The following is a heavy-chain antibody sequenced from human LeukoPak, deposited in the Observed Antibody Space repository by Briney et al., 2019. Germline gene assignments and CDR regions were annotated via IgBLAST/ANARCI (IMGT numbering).Heavy chain of an antibody. Sequence: SETLSLTCTVSGGSISSIDYFWTWIRQPPGKGLEWIAYVSYGGRAHYCPSLSGRLTISLDTSKNQFSLKLTPVTVADTAVYYCARARELGALDFWGQGTLITVSS. D-gene: IGHD1-7*01. CDR2: VSYGGRA. V-gene: IGHV4-30-4*01. J-gene: IGHJ3*01. CDR3: ARARELGALDF. CDR1: GGSISSIDYF.